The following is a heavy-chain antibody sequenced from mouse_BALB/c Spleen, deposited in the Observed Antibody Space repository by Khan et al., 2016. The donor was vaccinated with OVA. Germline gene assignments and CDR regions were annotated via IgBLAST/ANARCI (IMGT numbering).Heavy chain of an antibody. D-gene: IGHD1-1*01. CDR1: GFTFSSYA. V-gene: IGHV5-9-3*01. Sequence: EVELVESGGGLVKPGGSLKLSCAASGFTFSSYAMSWVRQTPEKRLEWVATISSGGTYTYYPDSVQGRFTISRDNAKNTLYLQMSSLRSADTAMCYCARPPITTVVATSYWFFDVWGAGTTVTVST. J-gene: IGHJ1*01. CDR3: ARPPITTVVATSYWFFDV. CDR2: ISSGGTYT.